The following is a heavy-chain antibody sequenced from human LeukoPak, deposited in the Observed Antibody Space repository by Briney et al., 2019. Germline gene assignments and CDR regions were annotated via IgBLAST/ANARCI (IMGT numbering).Heavy chain of an antibody. CDR2: IIPLYGTS. Sequence: SVKVSCKASGGTFCNYEINWLRQAPGQGLEWLGGIIPLYGTSNYAQRFQDRVTMTADISTTTAYMEMTSLISEDTAVYYCATNSNTGGRGSFFDSWGQGSLVTVTT. V-gene: IGHV1-69*06. D-gene: IGHD4-23*01. CDR3: ATNSNTGGRGSFFDS. CDR1: GGTFCNYE. J-gene: IGHJ4*02.